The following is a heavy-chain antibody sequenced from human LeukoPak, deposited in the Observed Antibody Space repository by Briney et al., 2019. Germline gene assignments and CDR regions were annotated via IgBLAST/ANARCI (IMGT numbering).Heavy chain of an antibody. CDR3: ARDRYYDSSGRIFDY. CDR2: IYYSGST. CDR1: DGSISSGGYS. J-gene: IGHJ4*02. Sequence: PSETLSLTCTVSDGSISSGGYSWSWIGQHPGKGLEGIGYIYYSGSTYYNPSLKSRVTMSVDTSKNQFSLKLSSVTAADTAMYYCARDRYYDSSGRIFDYWGQGTLVTVSS. V-gene: IGHV4-31*03. D-gene: IGHD3-22*01.